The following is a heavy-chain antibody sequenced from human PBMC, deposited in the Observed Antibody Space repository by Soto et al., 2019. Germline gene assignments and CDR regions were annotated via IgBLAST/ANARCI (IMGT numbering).Heavy chain of an antibody. D-gene: IGHD2-21*01. Sequence: QGQLVESGGGVVQPGRSLRLSCVSSGSTFSSYAVHWVRQAPGKGLEWVSLISLDGVNKYYSDSVKGRFTISRDNSRKTVELQMSSLTIEDTAVYYCARDVVVRSSRRGTLGYWGLGTLVTVSS. J-gene: IGHJ4*02. CDR3: ARDVVVRSSRRGTLGY. V-gene: IGHV3-30-3*01. CDR2: ISLDGVNK. CDR1: GSTFSSYA.